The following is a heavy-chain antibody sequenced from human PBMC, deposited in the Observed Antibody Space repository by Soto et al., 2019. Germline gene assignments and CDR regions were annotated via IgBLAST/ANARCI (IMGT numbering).Heavy chain of an antibody. J-gene: IGHJ5*02. CDR3: ARLRTVTTALDP. Sequence: SETLALTCAVYGGSLSGYYGAGIRHPPGKGLEWIGEINHSGSTNYNPSLKSRVTISVDTSKNQFSLKLSSVTAADTAVYDCARLRTVTTALDPWGQGTLVTVSS. CDR2: INHSGST. D-gene: IGHD4-17*01. CDR1: GGSLSGYY. V-gene: IGHV4-34*01.